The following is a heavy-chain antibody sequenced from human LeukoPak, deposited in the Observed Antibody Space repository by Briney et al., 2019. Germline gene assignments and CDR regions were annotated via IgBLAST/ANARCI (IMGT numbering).Heavy chain of an antibody. V-gene: IGHV3-30*18. Sequence: GGSLRLSCAASGFTFSSYGMHWVRQAPGKGLEWVAVISYDGSNKYYADSVKGRFTISRDNSKNTLYLQMNGLRAEDTAVYYCAKGWIDYWGQGTLVTVSS. J-gene: IGHJ4*02. CDR3: AKGWIDY. CDR1: GFTFSSYG. D-gene: IGHD3-3*01. CDR2: ISYDGSNK.